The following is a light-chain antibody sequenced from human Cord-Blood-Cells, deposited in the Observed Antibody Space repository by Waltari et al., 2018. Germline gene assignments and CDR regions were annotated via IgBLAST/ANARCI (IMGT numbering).Light chain of an antibody. CDR3: STYTSSSTHVV. V-gene: IGLV2-14*01. CDR1: SSDVGGYNY. CDR2: DVS. J-gene: IGLJ2*01. Sequence: QPALTQPASVSWSPGQSITISCTGTSSDVGGYNYVSLYQQHPSKAPKLMIYDVSKQPAEVSNRLSGSKSSNTASLTISGLQAEDEADYECSTYTSSSTHVVFGGGTKLTVL.